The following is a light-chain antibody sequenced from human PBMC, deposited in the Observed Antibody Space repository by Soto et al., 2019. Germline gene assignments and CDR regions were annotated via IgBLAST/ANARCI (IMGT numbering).Light chain of an antibody. CDR2: GAS. CDR1: QSVSSSY. Sequence: EIVLTQSPGTLSLSPGERATLSCRASQSVSSSYLAWYQQKLGQAPRLLIYGASSRETGIPDRFSGSGSGTEFTLTISRLEPEDFAVYYCQQYGSSTLTFGGGTKVDIK. J-gene: IGKJ4*01. V-gene: IGKV3-20*01. CDR3: QQYGSSTLT.